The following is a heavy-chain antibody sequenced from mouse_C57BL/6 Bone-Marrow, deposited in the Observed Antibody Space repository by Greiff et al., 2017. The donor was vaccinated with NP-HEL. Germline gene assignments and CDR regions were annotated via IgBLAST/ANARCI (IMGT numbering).Heavy chain of an antibody. CDR1: GYTFTSYW. D-gene: IGHD1-1*01. CDR3: AIEGYYYGSSY. J-gene: IGHJ2*01. V-gene: IGHV1-74*01. Sequence: QVHVKQPGAELVKPGASVKVSCKASGYTFTSYWMHWVKQRPGQGLEWIGRIHPSDSDTNYNQKFKGKATLTVDKSSSTAYMQLSSLTSEDSAVYYCAIEGYYYGSSYWGQGTTLTVSS. CDR2: IHPSDSDT.